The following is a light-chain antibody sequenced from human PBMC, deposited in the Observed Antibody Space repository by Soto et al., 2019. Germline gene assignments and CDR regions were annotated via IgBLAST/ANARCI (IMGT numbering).Light chain of an antibody. CDR3: QHYNHWPPWT. V-gene: IGKV3-15*01. Sequence: EIVMTQSPATLSVAPGERATLSCRARTSVSSNLAWYQQKPGQAPSLLIYGATTRATGIPARFSGSGSATEFTLAISCLQSEDFAVYEGQHYNHWPPWTCGQGSMVDIK. J-gene: IGKJ1*01. CDR1: TSVSSN. CDR2: GAT.